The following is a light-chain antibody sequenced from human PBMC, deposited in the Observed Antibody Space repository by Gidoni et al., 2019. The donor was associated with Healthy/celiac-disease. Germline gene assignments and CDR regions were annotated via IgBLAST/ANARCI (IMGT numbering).Light chain of an antibody. CDR1: SSHVGGYNY. V-gene: IGLV2-14*01. CDR3: SSYTSSSTPVL. Sequence: QHDLTQPVSVSGSTGQSITISCTGTSSHVGGYNYVSWYQQHPCKAPKLMMYEVSHRPSGVSNRFSGSKSGNTASLTISGLQAEYESSYYCSSYTSSSTPVLFGGGTKLTVL. J-gene: IGLJ2*01. CDR2: EVS.